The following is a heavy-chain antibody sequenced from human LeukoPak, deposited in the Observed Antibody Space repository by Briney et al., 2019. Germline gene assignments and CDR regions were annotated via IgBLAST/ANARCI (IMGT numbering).Heavy chain of an antibody. CDR1: GFTFSSYG. V-gene: IGHV3-33*01. D-gene: IGHD5-18*01. CDR3: ARDKAAMAYFDY. J-gene: IGHJ4*02. Sequence: GRSLRLSCAASGFTFSSYGMHWVRQAPGKGLEWVAVIWYDGSNKYYADSVKGRFTISRDNSKNTLYLQMNSLRAEDTAVYYCARDKAAMAYFDYWCQGTLVTVSS. CDR2: IWYDGSNK.